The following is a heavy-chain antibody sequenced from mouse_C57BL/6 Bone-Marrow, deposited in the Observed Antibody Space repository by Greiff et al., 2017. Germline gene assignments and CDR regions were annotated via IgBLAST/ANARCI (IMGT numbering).Heavy chain of an antibody. J-gene: IGHJ4*01. D-gene: IGHD1-1*01. CDR3: GRETVVANYYAMYY. CDR2: IRSKSSNYAT. Sequence: EVMLVESGGGLVQPKGSLKLSCAASGFTFNTYAMHWVRQAPGKGLEWVARIRSKSSNYATYYADSVKDRFTISRDVSQSMLYLQMNNLKTEDTALYYCGRETVVANYYAMYYWGQVTSVTVSS. CDR1: GFTFNTYA. V-gene: IGHV10-3*01.